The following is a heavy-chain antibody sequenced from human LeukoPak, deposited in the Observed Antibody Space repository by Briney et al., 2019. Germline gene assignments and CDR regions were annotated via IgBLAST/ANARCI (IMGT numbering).Heavy chain of an antibody. CDR2: ISSSGSTM. CDR3: ARYGDY. Sequence: PGGSLRLSCGASGFTFSSYEMIWVRQAPGKGLEWVSYISSSGSTMYYADSVKGRFTISRDNAKNSLYLQMNSLRAEDTAVYYCARYGDYWGQGTLVTVSS. CDR1: GFTFSSYE. J-gene: IGHJ4*02. V-gene: IGHV3-48*03. D-gene: IGHD4-17*01.